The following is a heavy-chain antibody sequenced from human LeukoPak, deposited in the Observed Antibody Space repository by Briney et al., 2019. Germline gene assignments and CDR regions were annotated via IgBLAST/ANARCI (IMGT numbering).Heavy chain of an antibody. CDR2: INGDGSLS. CDR1: EFNFNSYW. V-gene: IGHV3-74*01. J-gene: IGHJ3*02. CDR3: ARDRIAGRNDAFDI. D-gene: IGHD1-14*01. Sequence: GGSLRLSCAASEFNFNSYWMHWVRHAPGKGLVWVSVINGDGSLSNYADSVQGRFTISRDNVKNTLHLQMSSLRVEDTAVYFCARDRIAGRNDAFDIWGQGTMVTVSS.